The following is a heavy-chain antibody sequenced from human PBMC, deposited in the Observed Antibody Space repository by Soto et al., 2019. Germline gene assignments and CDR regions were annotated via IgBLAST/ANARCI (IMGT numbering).Heavy chain of an antibody. CDR2: FDFNSGRI. CDR3: AKTHGVAGLVGAFDL. Sequence: PGGSLRLSCVASAFTSRNYAIHWVRQAPGKGLEWVSGFDFNSGRIGYADSVKGRFTISRDNAKNTLYLQMNSLRAEDTAVYYCAKTHGVAGLVGAFDLWGQGTMVTVSS. V-gene: IGHV3-9*02. J-gene: IGHJ3*01. D-gene: IGHD6-19*01. CDR1: AFTSRNYA.